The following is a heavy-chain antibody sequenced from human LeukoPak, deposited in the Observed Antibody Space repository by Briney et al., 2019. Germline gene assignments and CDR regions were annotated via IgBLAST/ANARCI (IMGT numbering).Heavy chain of an antibody. CDR2: ISGSGGST. D-gene: IGHD3-10*01. CDR1: GFTFSSYA. Sequence: PGGSLRLSCAASGFTFSSYAMSWVRQAPGEGLEWVSAISGSGGSTYYADSVKGRFTISRDNSKNTLYLQMNSLRAEDTAVYYCAKRVIMVRGVFDYWGQGTLVTVSS. CDR3: AKRVIMVRGVFDY. J-gene: IGHJ4*02. V-gene: IGHV3-23*01.